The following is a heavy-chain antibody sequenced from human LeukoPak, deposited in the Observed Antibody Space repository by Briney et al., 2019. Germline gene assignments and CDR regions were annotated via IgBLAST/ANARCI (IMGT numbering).Heavy chain of an antibody. Sequence: GASVKVSCKASGYTFTSYYMHWVRQAPGQGLEWMGIINPSGGSTSYAQKFQGRVTMTRDTSTSTVYMELSSLRSEDTAVYYCASGPQGEGQTSGYYLNFDYWGQGTLVTVSS. CDR2: INPSGGST. CDR3: ASGPQGEGQTSGYYLNFDY. CDR1: GYTFTSYY. D-gene: IGHD3-22*01. J-gene: IGHJ4*02. V-gene: IGHV1-46*01.